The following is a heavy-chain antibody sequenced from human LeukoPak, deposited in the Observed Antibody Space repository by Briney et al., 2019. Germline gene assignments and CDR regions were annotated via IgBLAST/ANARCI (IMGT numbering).Heavy chain of an antibody. J-gene: IGHJ4*02. CDR2: IYHSGNT. Sequence: TSSQTLSLTCTVSGGSISSGDYYWSWIRQPPGKGLEWIGYIYHSGNTYYNPSLKSRLTISVDTPRNQFSLKLRSVTAADTAVYYCARGGTRITIVGVVINDFDYWGREPWSPSPQ. CDR3: ARGGTRITIVGVVINDFDY. D-gene: IGHD3-3*01. CDR1: GGSISSGDYY. V-gene: IGHV4-30-4*08.